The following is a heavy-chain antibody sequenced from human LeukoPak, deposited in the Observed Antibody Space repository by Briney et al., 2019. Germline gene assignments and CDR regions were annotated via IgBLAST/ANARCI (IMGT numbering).Heavy chain of an antibody. D-gene: IGHD1-26*01. CDR3: ARSPGIGTPGFFPH. J-gene: IGHJ1*01. V-gene: IGHV1-69*04. CDR1: GGTFSSYA. CDR2: IVPSLGIA. Sequence: SVKVSFKASGGTFSSYAIGWVRQAPGQGLEWMGRIVPSLGIASYAQMVQGRGTITADKSTGTAYMELISLRSDDTALYHCARSPGIGTPGFFPHWGQGTLATVSS.